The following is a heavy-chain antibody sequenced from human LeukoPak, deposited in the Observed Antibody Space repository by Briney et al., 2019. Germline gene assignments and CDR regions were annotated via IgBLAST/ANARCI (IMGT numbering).Heavy chain of an antibody. CDR1: GFTFSSYA. Sequence: GGSLRLSCAASGFTFSSYAMSWVRQAPGKGLEWVSAISGSGGSTYYADSVKGRFTISRDNSKNTRYLQMNSLTAKDTAVYHCAKDLKVAATTIPNNSSDHWGQGTLVTVSS. D-gene: IGHD6-13*01. J-gene: IGHJ4*02. CDR2: ISGSGGST. V-gene: IGHV3-23*01. CDR3: AKDLKVAATTIPNNSSDH.